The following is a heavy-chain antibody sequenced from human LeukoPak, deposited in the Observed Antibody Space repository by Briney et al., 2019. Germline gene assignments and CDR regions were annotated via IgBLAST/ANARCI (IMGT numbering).Heavy chain of an antibody. CDR2: IRYDGSDK. CDR1: GFTFSNYG. D-gene: IGHD3-22*01. Sequence: GGSLRLSWAASGFTFSNYGIHWVRQAPGKGLEWVAFIRYDGSDKYYADSVKGRFTISRDNSKNTLYLQMNSLRAEDTAVYYCANGDYYDSSGYYPFDYWGQGTLVTVSS. J-gene: IGHJ4*02. V-gene: IGHV3-30*02. CDR3: ANGDYYDSSGYYPFDY.